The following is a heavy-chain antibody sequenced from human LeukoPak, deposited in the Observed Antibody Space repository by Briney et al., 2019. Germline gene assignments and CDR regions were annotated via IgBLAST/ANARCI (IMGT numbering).Heavy chain of an antibody. CDR1: GYTFSNYY. Sequence: ASVKVSCKASGYTFSNYYMHWVRQAPGQGLEWMGLINPTGTGTNYAQKFRGRVTLTRDTSTTTVYMELSSVRSEDSAVYYCAREESGGYFDYWGQETLVTVSS. CDR3: AREESGGYFDY. CDR2: INPTGTGT. J-gene: IGHJ4*02. D-gene: IGHD2-8*02. V-gene: IGHV1-46*01.